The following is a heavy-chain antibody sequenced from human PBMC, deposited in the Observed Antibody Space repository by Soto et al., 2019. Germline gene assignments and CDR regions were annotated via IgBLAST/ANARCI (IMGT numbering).Heavy chain of an antibody. V-gene: IGHV2-26*01. J-gene: IGHJ4*02. Sequence: SGPTLVNPTETLTLTCTVSGFSLSNARMGVSWIRRPPGKALEWLAHIFSNDEKSYSTSLKSRLTISKDTSKSQVVLTMTNMDPVDTATYYCARIPSSGYAPYWGQGTLVTVSS. CDR2: IFSNDEK. CDR1: GFSLSNARMG. D-gene: IGHD5-12*01. CDR3: ARIPSSGYAPY.